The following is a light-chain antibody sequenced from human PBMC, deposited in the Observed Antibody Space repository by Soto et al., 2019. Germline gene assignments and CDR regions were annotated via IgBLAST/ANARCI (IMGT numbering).Light chain of an antibody. V-gene: IGLV1-40*01. J-gene: IGLJ2*01. Sequence: QLVLTQPPSVSGAPGQRVTISCTGSSSNIGAGYDVHWYQQLPGTAPKLLIYGNSNRPSGVPDRFSGSKSGTSASLAITGLQAEDEVDYYCQSYDSSLRDVVFGGGTKLTVL. CDR1: SSNIGAGYD. CDR2: GNS. CDR3: QSYDSSLRDVV.